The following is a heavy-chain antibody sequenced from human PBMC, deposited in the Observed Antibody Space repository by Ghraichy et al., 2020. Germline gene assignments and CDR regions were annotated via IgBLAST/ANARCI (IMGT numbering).Heavy chain of an antibody. V-gene: IGHV4-30-2*01. Sequence: SETLSLTCTVSGDSISSGGYSWSWIRQPPGKGLEWIGYIYHSGITYYNPSLKSRVTISVDRSKNQFSLKLSSVTAADTAVYYCARGGTRYCSSTSCYDYYYGMDVWGQGTTVTVSS. CDR3: ARGGTRYCSSTSCYDYYYGMDV. D-gene: IGHD2-2*01. J-gene: IGHJ6*02. CDR1: GDSISSGGYS. CDR2: IYHSGIT.